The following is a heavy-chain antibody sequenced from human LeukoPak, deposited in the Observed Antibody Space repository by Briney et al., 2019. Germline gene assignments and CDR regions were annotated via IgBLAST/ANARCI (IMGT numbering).Heavy chain of an antibody. CDR2: IIPFFNTT. CDR1: GDTFSSYA. J-gene: IGHJ3*02. V-gene: IGHV1-69*13. D-gene: IGHD3-10*01. Sequence: SVKVSCKASGDTFSSYAISWVRQAPGQGLEWMGGIIPFFNTTKYAQRFPGRVSVTADESTYTAYMELSSLRSEDTAVYYCARRGRAFDIWGQGTMVTVSS. CDR3: ARRGRAFDI.